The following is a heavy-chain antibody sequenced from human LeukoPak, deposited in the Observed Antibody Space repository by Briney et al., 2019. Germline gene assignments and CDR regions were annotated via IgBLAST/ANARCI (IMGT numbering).Heavy chain of an antibody. Sequence: SETLSLTCTVSGGSISSSSYYWGWIRQPPGKGLEWIGSIYYSGSTYYNPSLKSRVTISVDTSKDQFSLKLSSVTAADTAVYYCARHESRYYDFWSGYYMSWFDPWGQGTLVTASS. D-gene: IGHD3-3*01. V-gene: IGHV4-39*01. CDR2: IYYSGST. CDR1: GGSISSSSYY. J-gene: IGHJ5*02. CDR3: ARHESRYYDFWSGYYMSWFDP.